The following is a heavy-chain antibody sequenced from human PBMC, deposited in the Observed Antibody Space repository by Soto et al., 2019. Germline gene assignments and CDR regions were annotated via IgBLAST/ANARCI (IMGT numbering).Heavy chain of an antibody. Sequence: QVQLVQSGAEVKKPGASVKVSCTASGYTFTGYYIHWVRQAPGQGLEWMGWINPNTGGTNYAQKLQGRVTMTRDPSISTAYMELSRLRSDDTAVYYCARVGDPSSYYYYGMDVWGQGTTVTVSS. CDR1: GYTFTGYY. CDR3: ARVGDPSSYYYYGMDV. V-gene: IGHV1-2*02. J-gene: IGHJ6*02. D-gene: IGHD6-6*01. CDR2: INPNTGGT.